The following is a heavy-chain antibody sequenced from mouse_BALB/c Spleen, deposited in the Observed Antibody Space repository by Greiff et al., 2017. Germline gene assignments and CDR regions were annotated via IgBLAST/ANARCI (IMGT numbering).Heavy chain of an antibody. CDR3: TRGNLGGFAY. CDR2: IYPSDSYT. CDR1: GYTFTSYW. V-gene: IGHV1-69*02. Sequence: QVQLQQPGAELVRPGASVKLSCKASGYTFTSYWINWVKQRPGQGLEWIGNIYPSDSYTNYNQKFKDKATLTVDKSSSTAYMQLSSPTSEDSAVYYCTRGNLGGFAYWGQGTLVTVSA. J-gene: IGHJ3*01.